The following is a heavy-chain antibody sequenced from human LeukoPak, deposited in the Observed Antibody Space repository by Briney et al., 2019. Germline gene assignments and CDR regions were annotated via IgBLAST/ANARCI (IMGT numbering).Heavy chain of an antibody. V-gene: IGHV1-2*02. CDR3: AREEQLASFDY. J-gene: IGHJ4*02. CDR2: INPNSGGT. D-gene: IGHD6-6*01. CDR1: GYTFTSYD. Sequence: ASVKVSCKASGYTFTSYDINWVRQAPGQGLEWMGWINPNSGGTNYAQKFQGRVTMTRDTSISTAYMELSRLRSDDTAVYYCAREEQLASFDYWGQGTLVTVSS.